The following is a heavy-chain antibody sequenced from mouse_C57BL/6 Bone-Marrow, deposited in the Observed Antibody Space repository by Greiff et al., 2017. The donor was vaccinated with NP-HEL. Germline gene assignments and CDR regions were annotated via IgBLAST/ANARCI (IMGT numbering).Heavy chain of an antibody. CDR2: ISSGSSTI. CDR3: ARPAFYYYGSGYFDV. CDR1: GFTFSDYG. D-gene: IGHD1-1*01. V-gene: IGHV5-17*01. Sequence: EVQLVESGGGLVKPGGSLKLSCAASGFTFSDYGMHWVRQAPEKGLEWVAYISSGSSTIYYADTVKGRFTISRDNAKNTLFLQMTSLRSEDTAMYYCARPAFYYYGSGYFDVWGTGTTVTVSS. J-gene: IGHJ1*03.